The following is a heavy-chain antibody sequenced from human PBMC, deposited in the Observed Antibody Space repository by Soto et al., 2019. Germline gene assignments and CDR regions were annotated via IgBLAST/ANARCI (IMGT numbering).Heavy chain of an antibody. Sequence: EVQLLESGGGLVQPGGSLRLSCAASVFTFSSYAMSWVRQAPGKGLEWVSVISGSGGDTYYADSVKGRFTISRDNSRNTLYLHMNSLRAEDTAVYYCAKEDDGAGARGADGFDIWGRGTMVTVFS. J-gene: IGHJ3*02. CDR2: ISGSGGDT. D-gene: IGHD1-1*01. CDR3: AKEDDGAGARGADGFDI. CDR1: VFTFSSYA. V-gene: IGHV3-23*01.